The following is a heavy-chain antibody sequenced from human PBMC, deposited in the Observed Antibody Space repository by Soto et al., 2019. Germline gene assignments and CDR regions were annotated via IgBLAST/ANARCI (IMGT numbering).Heavy chain of an antibody. CDR2: IWYDGSNK. CDR1: GFTFSSYG. Sequence: QVQLVESGGGVVQPGRSLRLSCAASGFTFSSYGMHWVRQAPGKGLEWVAVIWYDGSNKYYADSVKGRFTISRDNSKNTLYLQMNSRRAEDTAVYYCARGAAAGLYYFDYWGQGTLVTVSS. V-gene: IGHV3-33*01. CDR3: ARGAAAGLYYFDY. J-gene: IGHJ4*02. D-gene: IGHD6-13*01.